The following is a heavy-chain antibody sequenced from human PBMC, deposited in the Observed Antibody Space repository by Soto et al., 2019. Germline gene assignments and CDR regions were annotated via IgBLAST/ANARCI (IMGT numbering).Heavy chain of an antibody. CDR3: ALYYGSGSGIDP. CDR2: IYHSGST. CDR1: GGSISSSNW. Sequence: QVQLQESGPGLVKPSGTLSLTCAVSGGSISSSNWWSWVRQPPGKGLEWIGEIYHSGSTNYNPSLKSRXXIXVXXSKNQFSLKLSSVTAADTAVYYCALYYGSGSGIDPWGQGTLVTVSS. V-gene: IGHV4-4*02. J-gene: IGHJ5*02. D-gene: IGHD3-10*01.